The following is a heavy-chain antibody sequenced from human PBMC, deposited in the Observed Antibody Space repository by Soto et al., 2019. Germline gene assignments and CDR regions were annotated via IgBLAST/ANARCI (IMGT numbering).Heavy chain of an antibody. V-gene: IGHV3-23*01. CDR2: ISGSGGST. CDR1: GFTFSSYA. CDR3: ARRGSGSYYDY. Sequence: EVQLLESGGGLVQPGGSLRLSCAASGFTFSSYAMNWVSQAPGKGLEWVSVISGSGGSTYYADSVKGRFTISRDNSKNTLYLQMNSLRAEDTAVYYCARRGSGSYYDYWGQGTLVTVSS. J-gene: IGHJ4*02. D-gene: IGHD1-26*01.